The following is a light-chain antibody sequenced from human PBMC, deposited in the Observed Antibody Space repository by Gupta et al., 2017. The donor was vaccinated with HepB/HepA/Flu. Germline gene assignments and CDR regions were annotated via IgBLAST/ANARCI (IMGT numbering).Light chain of an antibody. CDR2: DVI. V-gene: IGLV2-11*01. Sequence: QSALTQPLSLSGSPGQSVTISYPATSTDVGNDYYVSWYQQNPGKAPKLMIYDVIKRPSGVPDRFSGSRSGNTASLTISGLQAEDEADYYCCSYAGTYTYVFGNGTKVTVL. J-gene: IGLJ1*01. CDR3: CSYAGTYTYV. CDR1: STDVGNDYY.